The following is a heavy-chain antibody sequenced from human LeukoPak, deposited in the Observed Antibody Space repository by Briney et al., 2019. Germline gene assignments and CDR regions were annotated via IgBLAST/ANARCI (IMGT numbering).Heavy chain of an antibody. CDR2: IYYSGST. D-gene: IGHD3-16*02. V-gene: IGHV4-59*01. CDR3: ARAPYDYVWGSYRPWYFDY. J-gene: IGHJ4*02. Sequence: SETLSLTCTVSGGSISSYYWSWIRQPPGKGLEWIGYIYYSGSTNYNPSLKSRVTISVATSKNQFSLKLSSVTAADTAVYYCARAPYDYVWGSYRPWYFDYWGQGTLVTVSS. CDR1: GGSISSYY.